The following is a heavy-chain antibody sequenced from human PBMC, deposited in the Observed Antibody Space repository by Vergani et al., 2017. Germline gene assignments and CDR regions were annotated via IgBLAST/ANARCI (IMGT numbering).Heavy chain of an antibody. CDR2: IYYSGST. J-gene: IGHJ4*02. D-gene: IGHD2-8*01. Sequence: QVQLQQWGAGLLKPSETLSLTCAVYGGSFSGYYWSWIRQHPGKGLEWIGYIYYSGSTYYNPSLKSRVTISVDTSKNQFSLKLSSVTAADTAVYYCAVSQGILYYPGGSFDYWGQGTLVTVSS. V-gene: IGHV4-34*01. CDR3: AVSQGILYYPGGSFDY. CDR1: GGSFSGYY.